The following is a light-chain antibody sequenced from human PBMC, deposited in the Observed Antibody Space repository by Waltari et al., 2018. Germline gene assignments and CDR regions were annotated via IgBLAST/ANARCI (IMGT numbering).Light chain of an antibody. J-gene: IGLJ3*02. CDR2: EVS. Sequence: QSALTQPASVSGSPGQSITISCTGTSSDIGSYNLVSWYQQHPGKAPKLVICEVSKRPSGFSNRFSASKSGNTASLTISGLQAEDEADYYCCSYAGGSTGVFGGGTKLTVL. CDR3: CSYAGGSTGV. V-gene: IGLV2-23*02. CDR1: SSDIGSYNL.